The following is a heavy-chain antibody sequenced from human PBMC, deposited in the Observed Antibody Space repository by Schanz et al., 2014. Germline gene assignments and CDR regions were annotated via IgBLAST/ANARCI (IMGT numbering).Heavy chain of an antibody. CDR2: TYSGGST. D-gene: IGHD5-18*01. V-gene: IGHV3-66*01. CDR1: GFTVSSNY. J-gene: IGHJ4*02. CDR3: ARGTDTAMEHQRFDY. Sequence: DVQLVDSGGGLVQPGGSLRLSCAASGFTVSSNYMSWVRQAPGKGLEWVSITYSGGSTYYADSVKGRFTISRDNSKNMWYLQINNLKAENTAVYYCARGTDTAMEHQRFDYWGQGTLVTVSS.